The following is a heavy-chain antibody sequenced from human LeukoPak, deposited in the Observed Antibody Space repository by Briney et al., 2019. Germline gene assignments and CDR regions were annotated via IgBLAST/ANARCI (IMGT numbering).Heavy chain of an antibody. CDR3: ARTIGSKNAFDI. CDR2: INQDGSII. CDR1: GFTFSGYW. D-gene: IGHD1-26*01. Sequence: GGSLRLSCAASGFTFSGYWMSWVRQAPGKGLEWVANINQDGSIIHYVDSAKGRFTISRDNAKNSLYLQMNYLRAEDTALYYCARTIGSKNAFDIWGQGTMVTVSS. J-gene: IGHJ3*02. V-gene: IGHV3-7*01.